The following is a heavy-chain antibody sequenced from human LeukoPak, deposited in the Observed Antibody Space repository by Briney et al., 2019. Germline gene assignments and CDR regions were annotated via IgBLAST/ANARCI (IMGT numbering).Heavy chain of an antibody. CDR2: ISRIGNTK. Sequence: GGSLRLSCTASGFIFGDYYMAWVRQAPGKGLEWISYISRIGNTKYDAGSVKGRFSISRDNSNNTLYLQMNSLTIEDTAVYYCAKVGQLWLNVGYFDLWGRGTVVTVSS. D-gene: IGHD5-18*01. CDR3: AKVGQLWLNVGYFDL. CDR1: GFIFGDYY. V-gene: IGHV3-11*04. J-gene: IGHJ2*01.